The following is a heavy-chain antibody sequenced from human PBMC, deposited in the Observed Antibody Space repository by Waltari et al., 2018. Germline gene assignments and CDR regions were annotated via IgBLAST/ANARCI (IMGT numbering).Heavy chain of an antibody. CDR2: INTDGSST. D-gene: IGHD1-26*01. V-gene: IGHV3-74*01. J-gene: IGHJ4*02. Sequence: EVQLVESGGGLVQPGGSLRLSCAASGFTFSSYWMHWVRQAPGKGLVWVSRINTDGSSTSYAESVKGRFTISRDNAKNTLYLQMNSLRAEDTAVYYCARVFRRSGSYYDYWGQGTLVTVSS. CDR1: GFTFSSYW. CDR3: ARVFRRSGSYYDY.